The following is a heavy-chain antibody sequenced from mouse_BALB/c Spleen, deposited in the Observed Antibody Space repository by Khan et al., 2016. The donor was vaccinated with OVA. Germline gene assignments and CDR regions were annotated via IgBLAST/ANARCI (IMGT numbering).Heavy chain of an antibody. D-gene: IGHD1-1*01. CDR1: GYTFSTYW. CDR3: TRGTTAPYFLYY. CDR2: IYPGSGSP. Sequence: LQQPGSELVSPGASVKLSCKTSGYTFSTYWMHWVKQRPGQGLKWIGNIYPGSGSPNYDEKFKSKATLTVDTSSTTAYMQLSSLTSEDSAVYYCTRGTTAPYFLYYLGHGASVPVSS. J-gene: IGHJ4*01. V-gene: IGHV1S22*01.